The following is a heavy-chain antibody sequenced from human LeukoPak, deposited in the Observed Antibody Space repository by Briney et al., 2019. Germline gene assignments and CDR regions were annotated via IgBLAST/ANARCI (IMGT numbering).Heavy chain of an antibody. V-gene: IGHV3-30*02. CDR3: AKDFSVYYYDSRVLDY. D-gene: IGHD3-22*01. J-gene: IGHJ4*02. CDR1: GFTFSSYG. CDR2: IRYDGSNK. Sequence: GGSLRLSCATSGFTFSSYGMHWVRRAPGKGLEWVAFIRYDGSNKYYADSVKGRFTISRDNSKNTLYLQMNSLRAEDTAVYYCAKDFSVYYYDSRVLDYWGQGTLVTVSS.